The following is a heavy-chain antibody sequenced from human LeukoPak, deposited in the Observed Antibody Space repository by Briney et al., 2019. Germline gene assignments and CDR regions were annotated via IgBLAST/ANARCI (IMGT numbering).Heavy chain of an antibody. Sequence: SETLSLTCAVYGGSFSGYYWSWIRQPPGKGLEWIGETNHSGSTNYNPSLKSRVTISVDTSKNQFSLKLSSVTAADTAVYYCARGPPLPRLRRKGYFDYWGQGTLVTVSS. V-gene: IGHV4-34*01. CDR3: ARGPPLPRLRRKGYFDY. CDR2: TNHSGST. D-gene: IGHD1-14*01. J-gene: IGHJ4*02. CDR1: GGSFSGYY.